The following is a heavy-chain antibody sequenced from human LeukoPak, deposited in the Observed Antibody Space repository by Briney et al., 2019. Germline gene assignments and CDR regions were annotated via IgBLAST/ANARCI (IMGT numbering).Heavy chain of an antibody. D-gene: IGHD2-15*01. CDR3: AIVDLGYCSGGSCYWVGFDP. J-gene: IGHJ5*02. CDR1: GYTFTGYY. V-gene: IGHV1-2*02. CDR2: INPNSGGT. Sequence: EASVKVSCKASGYTFTGYYMHWVRQAPGQGLEWMGWINPNSGGTNYAQKFQGRVTMTRDTSISTAYMELSRLRSDDTAVYYCAIVDLGYCSGGSCYWVGFDPWGQGTLVTVSS.